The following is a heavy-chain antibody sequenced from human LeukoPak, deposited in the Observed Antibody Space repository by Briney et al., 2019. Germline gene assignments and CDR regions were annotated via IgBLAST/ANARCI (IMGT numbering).Heavy chain of an antibody. CDR1: GFTFSDYY. Sequence: GGSLRLSCAASGFTFSDYYMSWIRQAPGKGLEWVSYISSSGNTIYYADSVKGRFTISRDNAKNSVFLQMNSLRAEDTAVYYCARPKYSSSWQIFDSWGQGTLVTASS. V-gene: IGHV3-11*01. J-gene: IGHJ4*02. CDR2: ISSSGNTI. D-gene: IGHD6-13*01. CDR3: ARPKYSSSWQIFDS.